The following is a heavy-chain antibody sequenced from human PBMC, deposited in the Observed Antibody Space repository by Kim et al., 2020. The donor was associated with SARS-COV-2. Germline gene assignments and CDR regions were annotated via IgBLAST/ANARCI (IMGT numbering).Heavy chain of an antibody. CDR2: IYSGGST. J-gene: IGHJ6*02. Sequence: GGSLRLSCAASGFTVSSNYMSWVRQAPGKGLEWVSVIYSGGSTYYADSVKGRFTISRDNSKNTLYLQMNSLRAEDTAVYYCARDVRIAVAGTVRYYGMDVWGQGTTVTVSS. CDR1: GFTVSSNY. V-gene: IGHV3-53*01. CDR3: ARDVRIAVAGTVRYYGMDV. D-gene: IGHD6-19*01.